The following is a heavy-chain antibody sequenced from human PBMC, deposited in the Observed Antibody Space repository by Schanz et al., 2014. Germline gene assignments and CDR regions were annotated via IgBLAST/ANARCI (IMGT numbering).Heavy chain of an antibody. V-gene: IGHV3-48*01. CDR3: ARDRRNADLDY. J-gene: IGHJ4*02. Sequence: EVHLVESGGGLVQPGGSLRLSCAASGITFSSHSFNWVRQAPGKGLEWISYITYNGGTIYYADCVKGRFTISRDNAKNSLYLEMNSLRAEDTALYYCARDRRNADLDYWGQGTLVTVSS. CDR1: GITFSSHS. D-gene: IGHD1-1*01. CDR2: ITYNGGTI.